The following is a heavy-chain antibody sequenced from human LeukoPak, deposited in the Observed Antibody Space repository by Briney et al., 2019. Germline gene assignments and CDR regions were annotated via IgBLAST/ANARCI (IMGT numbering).Heavy chain of an antibody. CDR1: VCTFTSYG. J-gene: IGHJ5*02. V-gene: IGHV1-18*01. Sequence: ASVKVSCKASVCTFTSYGISWVRQAPGQGLEWMGWVSAYNGNTKYAQKFQGRVTMTTDTSTSTAYMELRSLRSDDTAVYYCARDLPERCGWLDLWGQGTLVTVSS. CDR3: ARDLPERCGWLDL. CDR2: VSAYNGNT. D-gene: IGHD1-14*01.